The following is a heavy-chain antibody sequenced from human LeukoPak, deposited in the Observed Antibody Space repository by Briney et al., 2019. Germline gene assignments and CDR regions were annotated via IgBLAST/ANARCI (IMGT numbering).Heavy chain of an antibody. CDR1: GYTFTSYY. D-gene: IGHD4-23*01. CDR3: ARVRRSLQLTPVASFAY. CDR2: INPSGGST. V-gene: IGHV1-46*01. J-gene: IGHJ4*02. Sequence: ASVKVSCKASGYTFTSYYMHWVRQAPGQGLEWMGIINPSGGSTSYAQKFQGRVTMTRDTSTSTVYMELSSLRSEDTAVYYCARVRRSLQLTPVASFAYWGQGTLVTVSS.